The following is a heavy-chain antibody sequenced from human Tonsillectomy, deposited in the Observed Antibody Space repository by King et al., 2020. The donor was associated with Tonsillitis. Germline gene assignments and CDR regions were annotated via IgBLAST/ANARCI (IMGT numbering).Heavy chain of an antibody. CDR2: ISYDGSHI. CDR1: GFTFSSYT. CDR3: ARVVPPFLGWFGGYFYY. Sequence: VQLVESGGGVVQPGRSLRLSCAASGFTFSSYTIHWVRQAPGKGLEWVAVISYDGSHIYYADSVKGRFTISRDNSKNTLYLQMNSLRVEDTAVYYCARVVPPFLGWFGGYFYYWGPGTLVTVSS. D-gene: IGHD3-3*01. J-gene: IGHJ4*02. V-gene: IGHV3-30*04.